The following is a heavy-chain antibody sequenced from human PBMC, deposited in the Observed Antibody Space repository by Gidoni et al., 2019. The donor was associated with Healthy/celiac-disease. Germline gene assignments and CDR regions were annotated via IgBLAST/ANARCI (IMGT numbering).Heavy chain of an antibody. CDR1: GCTVSSNY. Sequence: EVQLVESGGGLVQPGGSLRLSCAASGCTVSSNYLSWVRQAQGKGLEWVSVIYSGGSTYSADSVKGRFTISRDNSKNTLYLQMNSLRAEDTAVYYCARESDSHPVGFDYWGQGTLVTVSS. D-gene: IGHD3-22*01. CDR2: IYSGGST. CDR3: ARESDSHPVGFDY. J-gene: IGHJ4*02. V-gene: IGHV3-66*01.